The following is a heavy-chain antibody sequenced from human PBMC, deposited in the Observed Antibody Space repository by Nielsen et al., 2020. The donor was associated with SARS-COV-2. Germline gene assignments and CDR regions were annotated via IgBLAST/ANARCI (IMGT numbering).Heavy chain of an antibody. CDR1: GFTFSSYW. D-gene: IGHD6-19*01. Sequence: GGSLRLSCAASGFTFSSYWMSWVRQAPGKGLEWVANIKQDGSEKYYVDSVKGRFTISRDNAKNSLYLQMNSLRAEDTAVYYCASSPGGDSSGHDYWGQGTLVTVSS. J-gene: IGHJ4*02. CDR2: IKQDGSEK. CDR3: ASSPGGDSSGHDY. V-gene: IGHV3-7*03.